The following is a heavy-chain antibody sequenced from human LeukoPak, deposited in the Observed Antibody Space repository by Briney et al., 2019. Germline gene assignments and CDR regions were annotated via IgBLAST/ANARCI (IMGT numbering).Heavy chain of an antibody. CDR3: AREDFYLFQH. CDR1: GFTISSNY. D-gene: IGHD3-3*01. CDR2: IYSGGSK. Sequence: GGSLRLSCAASGFTISSNYMSWVRQAPGKGLEWVSVIYSGGSKYYADSVKCRFTISRDNSKNTLYLQMNSLRAEDTAVYYCAREDFYLFQHWGQSTLVTVSS. J-gene: IGHJ1*01. V-gene: IGHV3-66*01.